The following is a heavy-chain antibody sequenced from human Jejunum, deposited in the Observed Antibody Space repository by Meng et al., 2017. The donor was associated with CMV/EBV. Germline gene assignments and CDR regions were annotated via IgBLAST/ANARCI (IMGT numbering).Heavy chain of an antibody. V-gene: IGHV4-39*07. D-gene: IGHD3/OR15-3a*01. Sequence: GDSTTSSPYCGGWIRQPPGKGLEWIGSIYYTGSTYYNPSLKSRVTISLDGSQNQFSLRLTSVTAADTAVYYCATHYDFWTGYLDYWGRGMLVTVSS. CDR3: ATHYDFWTGYLDY. CDR1: GDSTTSSPYC. J-gene: IGHJ4*02. CDR2: IYYTGST.